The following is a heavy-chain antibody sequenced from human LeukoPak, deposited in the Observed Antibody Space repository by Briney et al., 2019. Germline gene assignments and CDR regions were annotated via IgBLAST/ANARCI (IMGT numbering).Heavy chain of an antibody. J-gene: IGHJ6*03. CDR3: ARTAEGYCRGRSCYSYYYYMDV. CDR1: GGSISSSNW. V-gene: IGHV4-4*02. D-gene: IGHD2-15*01. Sequence: SETLSLTCAVSGGSISSSNWWSWVRQPPGKGLEWIGEIYHSGSTNYNPSLKSRVTISVDTSKNQFSLKLSSVTAADTAVYYCARTAEGYCRGRSCYSYYYYMDVWGKGTTVTVSS. CDR2: IYHSGST.